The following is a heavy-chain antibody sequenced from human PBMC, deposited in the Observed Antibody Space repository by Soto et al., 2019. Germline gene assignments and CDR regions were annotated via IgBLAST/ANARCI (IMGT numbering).Heavy chain of an antibody. CDR3: ARDSDIVGLPAAMIPRCNWFEP. CDR2: ISTYNGNT. V-gene: IGHV1-18*01. CDR1: GYTFTSQG. D-gene: IGHD2-2*01. Sequence: QVQLVQSGGEVKKPGASVKVSCKASGYTFTSQGISWVRQAPGQGLEWMGWISTYNGNTNYALKFQGRVTMTADTTTPTAHMEVRSLRSDHTAVYYCARDSDIVGLPAAMIPRCNWFEPRGQGTLVIVSS. J-gene: IGHJ5*02.